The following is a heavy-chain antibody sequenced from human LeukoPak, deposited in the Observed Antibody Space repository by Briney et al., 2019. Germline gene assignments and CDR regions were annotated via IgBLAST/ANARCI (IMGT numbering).Heavy chain of an antibody. CDR1: GLSVRGSY. CDR2: IYSGDRT. D-gene: IGHD6-13*01. Sequence: GGSLRLSCEVSGLSVRGSYMSWVRQAPGKGLEWVSVIYSGDRTYYADSVKGRFTISRDTSKNTLNLQMNNLRADDTAMYYCTRDLTGTTWSENDYWGQGTLVTISS. V-gene: IGHV3-53*01. CDR3: TRDLTGTTWSENDY. J-gene: IGHJ4*02.